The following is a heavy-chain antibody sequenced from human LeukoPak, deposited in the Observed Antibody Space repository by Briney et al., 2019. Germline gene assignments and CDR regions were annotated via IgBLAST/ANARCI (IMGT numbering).Heavy chain of an antibody. J-gene: IGHJ4*02. CDR3: ARYYCSSTSCDKYFDY. D-gene: IGHD2-2*02. CDR2: ISTSSTYT. Sequence: PGGSLRLSCAVSGFTFRDHYLSWIRQAPGKGLEWVSYISTSSTYTSYADSVKGRFTISRDNAKNSLYLQMHSLRAEDPAVYYCARYYCSSTSCDKYFDYWGQGPLITVSS. CDR1: GFTFRDHY. V-gene: IGHV3-11*03.